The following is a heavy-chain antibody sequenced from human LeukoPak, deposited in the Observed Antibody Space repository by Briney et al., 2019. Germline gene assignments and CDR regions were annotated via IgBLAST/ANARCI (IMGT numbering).Heavy chain of an antibody. D-gene: IGHD3-10*01. V-gene: IGHV3-21*01. CDR1: GFTFSSYS. Sequence: SGGSLRLSCAASGFTFSSYSMNWVRQAPGKGLEWVSSISSSSSYIYYADSVKGRFTISRDNAKNSLYLQMNSLRAEDTAVYYCARYAPDYGSGKTVDYWGQGTLVTVSS. CDR3: ARYAPDYGSGKTVDY. CDR2: ISSSSSYI. J-gene: IGHJ4*02.